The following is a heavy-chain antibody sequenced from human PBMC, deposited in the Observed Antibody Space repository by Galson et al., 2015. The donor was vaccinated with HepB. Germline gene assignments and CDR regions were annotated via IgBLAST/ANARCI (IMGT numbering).Heavy chain of an antibody. V-gene: IGHV3-33*01. D-gene: IGHD4-11*01. J-gene: IGHJ4*02. CDR3: AREGITVTHFDY. CDR1: GFTFSSYG. Sequence: SLRLSCAASGFTFSSYGMHWVRQAPGKGLEWVAVIWYDGSNKYYADSVKGRFTISRDNSKNTLYLQMNSLRAEDTAVYYCAREGITVTHFDYWGQGTLVTVSS. CDR2: IWYDGSNK.